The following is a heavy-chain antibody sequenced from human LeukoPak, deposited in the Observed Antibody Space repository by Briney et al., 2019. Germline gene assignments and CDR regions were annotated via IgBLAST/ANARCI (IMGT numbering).Heavy chain of an antibody. CDR2: INPSGGST. V-gene: IGHV1-46*01. CDR3: ARAYGADPLFDY. J-gene: IGHJ4*02. Sequence: GASVKVSCKASGYTFTSYHMHWVRQAPGQGLEWMGIINPSGGSTSYAQKFQGRVTMTRDTSTSTVYMELSSLRSEDTAVYYCARAYGADPLFDYWGQGTLVTVSS. CDR1: GYTFTSYH. D-gene: IGHD4-17*01.